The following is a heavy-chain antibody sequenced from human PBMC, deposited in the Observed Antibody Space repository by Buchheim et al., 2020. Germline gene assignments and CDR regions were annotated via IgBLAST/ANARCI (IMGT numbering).Heavy chain of an antibody. V-gene: IGHV5-10-1*03. D-gene: IGHD3-3*01. J-gene: IGHJ6*02. Sequence: EVQLVQSGAEVKKPGESLRISCKGSGYSFTSYWISWVRQMPGKGLEWMGRIDPSDSYTNYSPSFQGHVTISADKSISTAYLQWSSLKASDTAMYYCARQSPLEDYDFWSGYYFSGYYYYYGMDVWGQGTT. CDR2: IDPSDSYT. CDR1: GYSFTSYW. CDR3: ARQSPLEDYDFWSGYYFSGYYYYYGMDV.